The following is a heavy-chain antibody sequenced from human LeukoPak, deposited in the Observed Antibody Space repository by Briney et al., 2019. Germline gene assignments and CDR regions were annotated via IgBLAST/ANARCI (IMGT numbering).Heavy chain of an antibody. V-gene: IGHV3-30-3*01. D-gene: IGHD6-25*01. CDR3: ARDGQRDAFDI. Sequence: GGSLRLSCAASGFTFSSYAMHWVRQASGKGLEWVAVISYDGSNKYYADSVKGRFTISRDNSKNTLYLQMNSLRAEDTAVYYCARDGQRDAFDIWGQGTMVTVSS. J-gene: IGHJ3*02. CDR2: ISYDGSNK. CDR1: GFTFSSYA.